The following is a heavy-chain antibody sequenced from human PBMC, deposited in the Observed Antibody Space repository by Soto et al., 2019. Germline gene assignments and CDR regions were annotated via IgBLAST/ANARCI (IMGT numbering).Heavy chain of an antibody. J-gene: IGHJ4*02. D-gene: IGHD4-17*01. CDR1: GGSVSNKTYY. CDR3: ARTTAVPNTLRSRYFFDY. CDR2: VYYSGTT. Sequence: KPSETLSLTCPVSGGSVSNKTYYWSWIRQPPGKRREWIGSVYYSGTTNYNPTLKSRVTISVEISKNQFSLRLSSVTAADTALYPFARTTAVPNTLRSRYFFDYWGQGTLVTVSS. V-gene: IGHV4-61*01.